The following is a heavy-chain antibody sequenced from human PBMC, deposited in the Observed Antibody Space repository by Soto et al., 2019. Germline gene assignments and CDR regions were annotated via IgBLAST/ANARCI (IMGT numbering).Heavy chain of an antibody. D-gene: IGHD3-10*01. Sequence: EVQLVESGGGLVQPGGSLRLSCAASGFTFNSYWMHWVRKAPGKGLVWVSRINPDGRSTNYADSVKGRFTISRDNAKNTLYLQMNSLSAEYTAVYHCARGGLQGSGNHYNDNWGQGTLVTVSS. J-gene: IGHJ4*02. CDR2: INPDGRST. V-gene: IGHV3-74*01. CDR1: GFTFNSYW. CDR3: ARGGLQGSGNHYNDN.